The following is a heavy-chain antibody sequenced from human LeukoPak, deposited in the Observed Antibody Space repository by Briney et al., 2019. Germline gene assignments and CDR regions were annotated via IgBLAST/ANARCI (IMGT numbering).Heavy chain of an antibody. CDR2: ISSDASDH. V-gene: IGHV3-30*03. CDR1: GFTFSSYS. Sequence: GGSLRLSCAASGFTFSSYSMNWVRQAPGKGLEWVALISSDASDHYYLDSVKDRFTVSRDNSKNTLYLQVNSLRAEDTAVYYCARVVDYGDLHDYWGQGTLVTVSS. J-gene: IGHJ4*02. CDR3: ARVVDYGDLHDY. D-gene: IGHD4-17*01.